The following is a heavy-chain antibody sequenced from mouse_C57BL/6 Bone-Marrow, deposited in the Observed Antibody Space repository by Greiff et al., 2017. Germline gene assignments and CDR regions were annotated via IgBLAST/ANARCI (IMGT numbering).Heavy chain of an antibody. J-gene: IGHJ1*03. V-gene: IGHV1-52*01. CDR1: GYTFTSSW. Sequence: QVQLKQPGAELVRPGSSVKLSCKASGYTFTSSWMHWVKQRPIQGLEWIGNIDTTASETNYNHKFNDKDTLTVSKSSSTAYMQLSSLTSEDSAVYYFARKWYVDVWGTGTTVTVSS. CDR3: ARKWYVDV. CDR2: IDTTASET.